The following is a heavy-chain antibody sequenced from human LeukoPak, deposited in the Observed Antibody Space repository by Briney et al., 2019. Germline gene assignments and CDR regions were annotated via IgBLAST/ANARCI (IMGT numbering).Heavy chain of an antibody. CDR1: GFTFSSYA. V-gene: IGHV3-23*01. CDR2: ISGSGGST. D-gene: IGHD6-19*01. J-gene: IGHJ4*02. CDR3: LAGTERIDY. Sequence: SGGYLRLSCAASGFTFSSYAMSWVRQAPGKGLEWVSAISGSGGSTYYADSVKGRFTISRDNSKNTLYLQMNSLRAEDTAVYYCLAGTERIDYWGQGTLVTVSS.